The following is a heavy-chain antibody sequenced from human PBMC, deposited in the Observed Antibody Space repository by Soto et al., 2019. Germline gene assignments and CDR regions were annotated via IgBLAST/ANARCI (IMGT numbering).Heavy chain of an antibody. V-gene: IGHV4-34*01. CDR2: INHSGST. D-gene: IGHD1-1*01. J-gene: IGHJ6*02. CDR3: ERCWNHYYYGMDV. Sequence: KTSETLSLTCAVYGGSFSGYYWSWIRQPPGKGLEWIGEINHSGSTNYNPSLKSRVTISVDTSKNQFSLKLSSVTAADTAVYYCERCWNHYYYGMDVWGQGTTVTV. CDR1: GGSFSGYY.